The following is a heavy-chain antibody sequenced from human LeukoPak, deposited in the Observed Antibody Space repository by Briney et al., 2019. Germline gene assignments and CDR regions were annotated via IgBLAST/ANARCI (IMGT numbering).Heavy chain of an antibody. Sequence: PGRSLRLSCAASGFAFSSNGMHWVRQAPGKGLEWVALISYDGINKYYADSVKGRFTISRDNSKNTLYLQMNSLRAEDTAVYYCAKDRSSSWTWTIDYWGQGTLVTVSS. CDR3: AKDRSSSWTWTIDY. D-gene: IGHD6-13*01. J-gene: IGHJ4*02. CDR2: ISYDGINK. V-gene: IGHV3-30*18. CDR1: GFAFSSNG.